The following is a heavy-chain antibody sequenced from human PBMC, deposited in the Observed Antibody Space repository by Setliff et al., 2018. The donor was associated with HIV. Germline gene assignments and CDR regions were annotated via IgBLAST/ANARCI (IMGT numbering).Heavy chain of an antibody. D-gene: IGHD1-7*01. CDR1: EFTFNIYA. CDR2: IYSSGST. CDR3: ARDRYTWNYGKNYMDV. J-gene: IGHJ6*03. V-gene: IGHV4-59*12. Sequence: PGGSLRLSCAASEFTFNIYAMSWVRQAPGKGLEWIGSIYSSGSTNYNPSLKSRVTISVDTSKNQFSLKLSSVTAADTAVYYCARDRYTWNYGKNYMDVWGKGTTVTVSS.